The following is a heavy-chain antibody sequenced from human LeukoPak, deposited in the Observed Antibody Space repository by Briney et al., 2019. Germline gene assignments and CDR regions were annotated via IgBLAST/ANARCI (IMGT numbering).Heavy chain of an antibody. D-gene: IGHD1-1*01. V-gene: IGHV3-23*01. CDR3: AKFGRLERSHFDY. Sequence: GGSLRLSCAASGFTFSSYTMSRVRQAPGKGPEWVSVISASGGTTYYADSVKGRFTISRDNSKNTLYLQMDSLRAEDTAVYYCAKFGRLERSHFDYWGQGTLVTVSS. CDR1: GFTFSSYT. J-gene: IGHJ4*02. CDR2: ISASGGTT.